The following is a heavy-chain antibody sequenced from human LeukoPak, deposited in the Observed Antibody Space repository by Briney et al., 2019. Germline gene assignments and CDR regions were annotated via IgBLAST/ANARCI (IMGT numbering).Heavy chain of an antibody. Sequence: SVKVSCKASGYTFTSYGISWVRQAPGQGLEWMGGIIPIFGTANYAQKFQGRVTITADESTSTAYMELSSLRSEDTAVYYCARVGGSGWYWGFYYFDYWGQGTLVTVSS. CDR3: ARVGGSGWYWGFYYFDY. J-gene: IGHJ4*02. CDR1: GYTFTSYG. D-gene: IGHD6-19*01. V-gene: IGHV1-69*13. CDR2: IIPIFGTA.